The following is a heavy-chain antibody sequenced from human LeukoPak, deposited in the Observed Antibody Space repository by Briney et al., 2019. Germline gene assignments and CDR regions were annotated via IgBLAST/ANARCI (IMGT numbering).Heavy chain of an antibody. D-gene: IGHD6-25*01. CDR2: ISGSGGST. CDR3: AKATFRSGSLLYYYVDV. V-gene: IGHV3-23*01. J-gene: IGHJ6*03. Sequence: GGSLRLSCVVDTFTPGTYAMRWVRQAPGKGLEWVSAISGSGGSTYYADSVKGRFTISRGNSKNTLYLQMNSLRAEDTAVYYCAKATFRSGSLLYYYVDVWGKGTTVTVSS. CDR1: TFTPGTYA.